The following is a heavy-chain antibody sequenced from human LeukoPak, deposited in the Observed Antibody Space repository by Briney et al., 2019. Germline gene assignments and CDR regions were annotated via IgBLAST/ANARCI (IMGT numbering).Heavy chain of an antibody. CDR3: ARDDNYGIFVNVDY. CDR2: IYYSGST. D-gene: IGHD4-11*01. Sequence: SETLSLTCTVSGGSISSYYWSWIRQPPGKGLEWIGYIYYSGSTNYNPSLKSRVTISVDTSKNQFSLRLSSVTAADTAVYYCARDDNYGIFVNVDYWGQGTLVTVSS. J-gene: IGHJ4*02. V-gene: IGHV4-59*01. CDR1: GGSISSYY.